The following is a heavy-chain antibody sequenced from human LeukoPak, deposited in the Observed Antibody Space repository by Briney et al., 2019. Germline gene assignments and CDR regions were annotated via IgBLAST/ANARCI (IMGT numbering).Heavy chain of an antibody. CDR3: ARVRSSGYIDY. D-gene: IGHD6-19*01. CDR1: GGSISSGGYY. CDR2: IYHSGST. V-gene: IGHV4-30-2*01. Sequence: SETLSLTCTVSGGSISSGGYYWSWIRQPSGKGLEWIGYIYHSGSTYYNPSLKSRVTISVDRSKNQFSLKLSSVTAADTAVYYCARVRSSGYIDYWGQGTLVTVSS. J-gene: IGHJ4*02.